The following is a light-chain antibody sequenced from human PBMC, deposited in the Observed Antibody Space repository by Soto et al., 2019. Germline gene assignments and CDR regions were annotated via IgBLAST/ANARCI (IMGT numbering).Light chain of an antibody. CDR1: SSDVGGYNY. J-gene: IGLJ2*01. V-gene: IGLV2-8*01. CDR2: EVS. Sequence: QSALTQPPSASGSPGQSVTISCTGTSSDVGGYNYVSWYQQHPGKAPKLMIYEVSKGPSGVPDRFSGSKSGNTASLTVSGLQAEDEADYYCSSYAGSNNFVVFGGGTQLTVL. CDR3: SSYAGSNNFVV.